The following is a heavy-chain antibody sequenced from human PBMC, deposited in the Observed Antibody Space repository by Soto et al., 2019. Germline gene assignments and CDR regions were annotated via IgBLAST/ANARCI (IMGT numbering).Heavy chain of an antibody. CDR1: GGSISSYY. CDR2: IYYSGST. Sequence: PSETLSLTCTVSGGSISSYYWSWIRQPPGKGLAWIGYIYYSGSTNYNPSLKSRVTISVDTSKNQFSLKLSSVTAADTAVYYCARVNSPSYYYYGMDVWGQGTTVTVSS. J-gene: IGHJ6*02. CDR3: ARVNSPSYYYYGMDV. D-gene: IGHD1-20*01. V-gene: IGHV4-59*08.